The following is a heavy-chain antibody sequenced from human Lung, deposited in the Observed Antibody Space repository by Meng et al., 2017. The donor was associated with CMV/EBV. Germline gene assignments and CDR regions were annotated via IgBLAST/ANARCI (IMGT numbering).Heavy chain of an antibody. Sequence: GASLKISCAASGFTVSNSYMSWVRQAPGKGLEQVSVIYSGDNTFYADSVKGRFSISRDSSKNTLYLQMNGLRAEDTAVYYCARGWGMIVSSRPLGWFDPWGQGTLVTVSS. CDR2: IYSGDNT. CDR1: GFTVSNSY. V-gene: IGHV3-53*01. D-gene: IGHD3-22*01. CDR3: ARGWGMIVSSRPLGWFDP. J-gene: IGHJ5*02.